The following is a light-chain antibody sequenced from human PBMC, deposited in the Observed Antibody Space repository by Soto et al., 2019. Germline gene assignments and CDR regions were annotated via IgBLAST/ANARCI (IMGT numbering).Light chain of an antibody. CDR2: MAS. Sequence: DVQMTQSPSPLSASLGDPVTITCRARQTVVSWLAWSHQKPGRPPNLLIYMASILESGVPSRFSGRGSGTEFTLTISGLQPDDLGTYYCQQYNSYPKTFGEGTKLDI. CDR1: QTVVSW. V-gene: IGKV1-5*03. J-gene: IGKJ2*01. CDR3: QQYNSYPKT.